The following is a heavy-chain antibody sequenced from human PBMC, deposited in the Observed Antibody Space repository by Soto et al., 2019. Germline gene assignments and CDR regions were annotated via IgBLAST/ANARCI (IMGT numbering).Heavy chain of an antibody. Sequence: QVQLVQSGAEVKKPGSSVKGSCKASGGTFSSYSINWVRQAPGQGLEWMGEIIPIFGTANYAQKFQGRVTITADESTSTAYMELSSLISEDTAVYYCARDGGRHSGGLDYWGQGTLVTVSS. CDR2: IIPIFGTA. CDR1: GGTFSSYS. V-gene: IGHV1-69*01. J-gene: IGHJ4*02. CDR3: ARDGGRHSGGLDY. D-gene: IGHD1-26*01.